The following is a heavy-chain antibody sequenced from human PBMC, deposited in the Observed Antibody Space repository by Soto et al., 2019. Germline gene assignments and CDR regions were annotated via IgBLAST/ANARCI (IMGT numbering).Heavy chain of an antibody. V-gene: IGHV1-46*01. CDR3: ARGGATIFGVIDS. J-gene: IGHJ4*02. CDR2: FLASDGNT. D-gene: IGHD3-3*02. Sequence: GASVKVSCKASGYSFFSYYIHWVWQAPGQGLEWMGRFLASDGNTDYAQRFRGRVSMTRDTSTTNTVSLELTSLTSDDTAVYYCARGGATIFGVIDSWGQGTRVTVSS. CDR1: GYSFFSYY.